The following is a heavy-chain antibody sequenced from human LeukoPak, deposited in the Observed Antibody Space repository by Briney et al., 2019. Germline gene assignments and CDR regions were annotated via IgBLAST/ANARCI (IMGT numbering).Heavy chain of an antibody. CDR3: ARDGSSAYYGSGSYYNNYYYGMDV. D-gene: IGHD3-10*01. V-gene: IGHV3-21*01. CDR2: ISSSSSYI. CDR1: GLTISMYW. Sequence: PGGSLRLSCEVSGLTISMYWLTWVRQAPGKGLEWVSSISSSSSYIYYADSVKGRFTISRDNAKNSLYLQMNSLRAEDTAVYYCARDGSSAYYGSGSYYNNYYYGMDVWGQGTTVTVSS. J-gene: IGHJ6*02.